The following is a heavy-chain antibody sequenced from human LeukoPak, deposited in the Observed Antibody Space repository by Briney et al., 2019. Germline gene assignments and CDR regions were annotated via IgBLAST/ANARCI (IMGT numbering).Heavy chain of an antibody. CDR3: AKSWLWFGELYDY. Sequence: PGGSLRLSCAASGFTFSNYNMNWVRPAPGKGLEWISYISSSGSVIYYADSVKGRFTISRDNAKNSLHLQMNSLRDEDTAVYYCAKSWLWFGELYDYWGQGTLVTVSS. CDR1: GFTFSNYN. D-gene: IGHD3-10*01. J-gene: IGHJ4*02. V-gene: IGHV3-48*02. CDR2: ISSSGSVI.